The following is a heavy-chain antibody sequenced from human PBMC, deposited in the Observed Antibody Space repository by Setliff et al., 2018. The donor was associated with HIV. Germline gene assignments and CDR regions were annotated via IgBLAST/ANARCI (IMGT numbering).Heavy chain of an antibody. CDR1: GDAISPYY. CDR3: TRHLPVYYGSGVSYYFDY. J-gene: IGHJ4*02. CDR2: FANDGST. D-gene: IGHD3-10*01. V-gene: IGHV4-59*08. Sequence: PSETLSLTCSVSGDAISPYYWSWIRQPPGKGLEWIGYFANDGSTNYNPPLKSRLRISVDTSKNEVSLKLTSGTAADTAMYYCTRHLPVYYGSGVSYYFDYWGQGILVTVSS.